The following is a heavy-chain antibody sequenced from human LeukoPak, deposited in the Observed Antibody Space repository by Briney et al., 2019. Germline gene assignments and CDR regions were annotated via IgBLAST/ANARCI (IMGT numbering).Heavy chain of an antibody. V-gene: IGHV4-59*01. Sequence: SETLSLTCTVSGGSISSYHWSWIRQPPGKGLEWIGYIYYSGSTNYNPSLKSRVTISVDASKNQFSLKLSSVTAADTAVYYCAREAYCGGDCYSGFDYWGQGTLVTVSS. J-gene: IGHJ4*02. CDR2: IYYSGST. CDR3: AREAYCGGDCYSGFDY. D-gene: IGHD2-21*02. CDR1: GGSISSYH.